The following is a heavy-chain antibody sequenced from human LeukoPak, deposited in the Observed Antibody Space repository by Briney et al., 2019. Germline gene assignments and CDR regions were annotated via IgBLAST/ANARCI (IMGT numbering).Heavy chain of an antibody. CDR1: GGSISRDY. D-gene: IGHD3-22*01. Sequence: SETLSLTCTVSGGSISRDYWSWIRQPPGKGLEWIGYIYHSGSTYYNPSLKSRVTISVDTSKNQFSLKLSSVTAADAAVYYCARGPADYYDSSGYIDYWGQGTLVTVSS. J-gene: IGHJ4*02. CDR2: IYHSGST. CDR3: ARGPADYYDSSGYIDY. V-gene: IGHV4-4*09.